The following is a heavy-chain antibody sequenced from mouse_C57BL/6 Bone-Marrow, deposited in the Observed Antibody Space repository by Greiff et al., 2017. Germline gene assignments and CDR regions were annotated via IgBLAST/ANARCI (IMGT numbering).Heavy chain of an antibody. V-gene: IGHV1-15*01. D-gene: IGHD1-1*01. J-gene: IGHJ2*01. CDR3: TRVYYYGKYFDY. CDR1: GYTFTDYE. Sequence: VKLMESGAELVRPGASVTLSCKASGYTFTDYEMHWVKQTPVHGLEWIGAIDPETGGTAYNQKFKGKAILTADKSSSTAYMELRSLTSEDSAVYYCTRVYYYGKYFDYWGQGTTLTVSA. CDR2: IDPETGGT.